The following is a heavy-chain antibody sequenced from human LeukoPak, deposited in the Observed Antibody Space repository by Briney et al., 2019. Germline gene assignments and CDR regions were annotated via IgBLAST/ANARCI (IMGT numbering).Heavy chain of an antibody. J-gene: IGHJ4*02. CDR1: GGSISSGSYY. D-gene: IGHD3-22*01. CDR2: IYTSGST. CDR3: ASFYDSSGYFV. V-gene: IGHV4-61*02. Sequence: PSETLSLTCTVSGGSISSGSYYWSWIRQPAGKGLEWIGRIYTSGSTNYNPSLKSRVTMSVDTSKNQFSLKLSSVTAADTAVYYCASFYDSSGYFVWGQGTLVTVSS.